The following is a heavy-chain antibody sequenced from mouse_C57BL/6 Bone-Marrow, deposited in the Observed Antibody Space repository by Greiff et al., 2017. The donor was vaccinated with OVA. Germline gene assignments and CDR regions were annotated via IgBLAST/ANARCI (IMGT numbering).Heavy chain of an antibody. CDR1: EYEFPSHD. J-gene: IGHJ4*01. V-gene: IGHV5-2*01. CDR3: ARLGRGSNAMDY. CDR2: IISDGGST. Sequence: EVKLVESGGGLVQPGESLKLSCESNEYEFPSHDMSWVRKTPEKRLELVAAIISDGGSTYYPDTMERRFIISRDNTKKTLYLQMSSLRSEDTALYYCARLGRGSNAMDYWGQGTSVTVSS. D-gene: IGHD4-1*01.